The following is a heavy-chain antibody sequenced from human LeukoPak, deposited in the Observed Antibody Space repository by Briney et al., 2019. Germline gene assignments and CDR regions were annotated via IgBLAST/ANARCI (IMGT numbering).Heavy chain of an antibody. V-gene: IGHV3-20*04. CDR1: GFTFDDYG. J-gene: IGHJ6*03. D-gene: IGHD3-9*01. CDR2: INWNGGST. Sequence: GGSLRLSCAASGFTFDDYGMSWVRQAPGKGLEWVSGINWNGGSTGYADSVKGRSTISRDNAKNSLYLQMNSLRAEDTALYYCARAGDYILTGHYYYYYYMDVWGKGTTVTVSS. CDR3: ARAGDYILTGHYYYYYYMDV.